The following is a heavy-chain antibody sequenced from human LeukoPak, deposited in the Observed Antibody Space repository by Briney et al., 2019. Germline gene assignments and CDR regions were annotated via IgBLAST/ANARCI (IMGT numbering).Heavy chain of an antibody. Sequence: MSSETLSLTCAVFGGSFSTYYWSWIRQPPVKGLEWIGEINHSGSTNYNPSLKSRVTMSVDTSKNQFSLKLSSVTAADTAVYCRARGPTGFWSGYGPWGQGTLVTVSS. J-gene: IGHJ5*02. D-gene: IGHD3-3*01. CDR2: INHSGST. CDR3: ARGPTGFWSGYGP. CDR1: GGSFSTYY. V-gene: IGHV4-34*01.